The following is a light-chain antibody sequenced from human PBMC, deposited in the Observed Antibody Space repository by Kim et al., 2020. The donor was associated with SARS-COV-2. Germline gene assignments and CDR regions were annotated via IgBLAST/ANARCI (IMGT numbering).Light chain of an antibody. CDR2: QDS. CDR1: KLGDKY. Sequence: SYELTQPPSVSVSPGQTASITCSGDKLGDKYACWYQQKPGQSPVLVIYQDSKRPSGIPERFSGSNSGNTATLTISGTQAMDEADYYCQAWDSITLYVFGTGTKATVL. CDR3: QAWDSITLYV. J-gene: IGLJ1*01. V-gene: IGLV3-1*01.